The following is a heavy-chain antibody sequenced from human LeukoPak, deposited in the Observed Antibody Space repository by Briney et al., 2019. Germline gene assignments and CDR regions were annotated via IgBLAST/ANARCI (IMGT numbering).Heavy chain of an antibody. D-gene: IGHD3-3*01. CDR3: AKRPDYDFWSGSPLDY. Sequence: GGSLRLSCAASGFTFSSYGMTWVRQAPGKGLEWVSATSGSGGSTYYADSVKGRFTISRDNSKNTLYLQMNSLRAEDTAVYYCAKRPDYDFWSGSPLDYWGQGTLVTVSS. V-gene: IGHV3-23*01. J-gene: IGHJ4*02. CDR1: GFTFSSYG. CDR2: TSGSGGST.